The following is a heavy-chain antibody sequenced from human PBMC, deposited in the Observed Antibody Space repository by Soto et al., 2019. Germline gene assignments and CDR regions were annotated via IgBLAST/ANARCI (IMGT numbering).Heavy chain of an antibody. CDR2: IFHTGKT. CDR1: GGSISSYY. J-gene: IGHJ5*01. Sequence: PSETMSLTCTVSGGSISSYYWSWIRQTPGKGLEWIGYIFHTGKTNYNPSLRSRATMSVDTSKNQFSLNLNSLTAADTAVYYCTRGTDSSSAVGFDSWGQGILVTVSS. CDR3: TRGTDSSSAVGFDS. D-gene: IGHD6-6*01. V-gene: IGHV4-59*01.